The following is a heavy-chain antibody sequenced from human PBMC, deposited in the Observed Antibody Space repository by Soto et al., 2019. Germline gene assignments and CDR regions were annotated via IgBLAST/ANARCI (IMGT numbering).Heavy chain of an antibody. CDR3: ARQGSSWSIDY. J-gene: IGHJ4*02. CDR2: IYYSGST. CDR1: GGSISSSSYY. Sequence: SETLSLTCTVSGGSISSSSYYWGWIRQPPGKGLEWIGSIYYSGSTYYNPSLKSRVTISVDTSKNQFSLKLSSVTAADTAVYYCARQGSSWSIDYWGQGTLVTVSS. D-gene: IGHD6-13*01. V-gene: IGHV4-39*01.